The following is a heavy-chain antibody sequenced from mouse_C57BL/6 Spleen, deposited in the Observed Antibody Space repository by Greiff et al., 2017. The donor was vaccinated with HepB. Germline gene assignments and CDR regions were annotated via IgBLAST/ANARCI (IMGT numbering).Heavy chain of an antibody. CDR3: ARAGDSPYFDY. CDR1: GYTFTSYW. V-gene: IGHV1-50*01. Sequence: QVQLQQPGAELVKPGASVKLSCKASGYTFTSYWMQWVKQRPGQGLEWIGEIDPSDSYTNYNQKFKGKATLTVDTSSSTAYMQLSSLTSEDSAVYYCARAGDSPYFDYWGQGTTLTVSS. J-gene: IGHJ2*01. CDR2: IDPSDSYT.